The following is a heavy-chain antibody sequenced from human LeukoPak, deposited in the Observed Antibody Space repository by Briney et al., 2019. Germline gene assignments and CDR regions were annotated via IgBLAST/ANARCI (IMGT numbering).Heavy chain of an antibody. D-gene: IGHD1-26*01. V-gene: IGHV3-11*04. CDR1: GFPFNDYY. J-gene: IGHJ4*02. Sequence: KSGGSLRLTCAASGFPFNDYYMTWIRQAPGKGLEWVSHISSSGSTIYYADSVKGRFTISRDNAKNSLYLQMNSLRAEDTAVYYCARVIWLVGSAADYWGQGTLVTVSS. CDR2: ISSSGSTI. CDR3: ARVIWLVGSAADY.